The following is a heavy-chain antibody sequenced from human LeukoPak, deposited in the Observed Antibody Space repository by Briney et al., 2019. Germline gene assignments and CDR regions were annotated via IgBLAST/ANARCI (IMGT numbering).Heavy chain of an antibody. J-gene: IGHJ6*03. CDR1: GFTFDDYG. CDR2: INWNGGST. Sequence: GGSLRLSCAASGFTFDDYGMSWLRQAPGKGLEWVSGINWNGGSTGYADSVKGRFTISRDNAKNSLYLQMNSLRAEDAALYYCARLDYYGSGSYYNDYYYYMDVWGKGTTVTVSS. D-gene: IGHD3-10*01. V-gene: IGHV3-20*04. CDR3: ARLDYYGSGSYYNDYYYYMDV.